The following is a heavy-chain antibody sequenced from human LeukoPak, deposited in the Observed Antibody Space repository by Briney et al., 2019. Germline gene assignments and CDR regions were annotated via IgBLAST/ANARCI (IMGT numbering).Heavy chain of an antibody. D-gene: IGHD3-9*01. CDR1: GGTFSSYA. J-gene: IGHJ4*02. V-gene: IGHV1-69*13. CDR3: AGPPLNYSDILTGYYYPLDY. CDR2: IIPIFGTA. Sequence: SVKVSCKASGGTFSSYAISWVRQAPGQGLEWMGGIIPIFGTANYAQKFQGRVTITADESTSTAYMELSSLRSEDTAVYYCAGPPLNYSDILTGYYYPLDYWGQGTLVTVSS.